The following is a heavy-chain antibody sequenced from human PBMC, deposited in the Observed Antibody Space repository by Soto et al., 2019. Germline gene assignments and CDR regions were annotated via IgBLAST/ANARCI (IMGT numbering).Heavy chain of an antibody. V-gene: IGHV3-9*01. CDR3: AKDIRVYYGSGSYFDY. D-gene: IGHD3-10*01. J-gene: IGHJ4*02. CDR1: GFTFDDYA. CDR2: ISWNSGSI. Sequence: EVQLVESGGGLVQPGRSLRLSCAASGFTFDDYAMHWVRQAPGKGLEWVSGISWNSGSIGYADSVKGRFTISRDNAKNSLYLQMNSLRAEDTALCYCAKDIRVYYGSGSYFDYWGQGTLVTVSS.